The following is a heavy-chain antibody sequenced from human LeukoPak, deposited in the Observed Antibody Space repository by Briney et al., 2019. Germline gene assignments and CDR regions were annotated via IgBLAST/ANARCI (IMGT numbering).Heavy chain of an antibody. J-gene: IGHJ4*02. V-gene: IGHV4-59*12. CDR2: IYHSGST. CDR3: ARVWYSSLYYFDY. CDR1: GGSISSYY. D-gene: IGHD6-13*01. Sequence: PSETLSLTCTVSGGSISSYYWSWIRQPPGKGLEWIGYIYHSGSTYYNPSLKSRVTISVDRSKNQFSLKLSSVTAADTAVYYCARVWYSSLYYFDYWGQGTLVTVSS.